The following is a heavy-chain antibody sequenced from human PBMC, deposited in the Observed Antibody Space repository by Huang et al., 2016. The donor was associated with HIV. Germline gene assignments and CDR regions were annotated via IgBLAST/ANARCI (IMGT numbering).Heavy chain of an antibody. J-gene: IGHJ3*01. CDR1: GGSVNSGYYY. Sequence: QLQLQESGPGLVRPSETLSLTCSVSGGSVNSGYYYWGWIRQPPGKGLEWVASVLYGGKTCAHPSLKSRVSMSVDTSEKRFSLNLSSVTAADTAVYFCARLPFDYVWGTQRQTALDELDVWGQGTMVTVSS. D-gene: IGHD3-16*01. CDR3: ARLPFDYVWGTQRQTALDELDV. V-gene: IGHV4-39*01. CDR2: VLYGGKT.